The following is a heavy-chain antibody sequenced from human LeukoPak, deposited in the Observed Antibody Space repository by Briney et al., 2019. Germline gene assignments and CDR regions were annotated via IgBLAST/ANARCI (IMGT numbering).Heavy chain of an antibody. V-gene: IGHV1-24*01. CDR2: FDPEDGET. Sequence: ASVKVSCKVSGYTLTELSMHWVRQAPGKGLEWMGGFDPEDGETIYAQKFQGRVTMTEDTSTDTAYMELSSLRPEDTAVYYCATNPGSAYSSSWYYFDYWGQGTLVTVSS. CDR3: ATNPGSAYSSSWYYFDY. J-gene: IGHJ4*02. D-gene: IGHD6-13*01. CDR1: GYTLTELS.